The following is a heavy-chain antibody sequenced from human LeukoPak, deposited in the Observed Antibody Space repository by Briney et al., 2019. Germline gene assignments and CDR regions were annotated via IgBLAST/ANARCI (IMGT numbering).Heavy chain of an antibody. CDR1: GAIFSSYA. J-gene: IGHJ4*02. CDR2: IIPIFGSA. D-gene: IGHD3-16*02. V-gene: IGHV1-69*06. CDR3: AKGSRLREGGSYRF. Sequence: SVKVSYTASGAIFSSYAINWVRHAPGPRLEWMGRIIPIFGSANYAQKFQGRVTITADKSTRTAYMELSSLRSEDTALYYCAKGSRLREGGSYRFWGQGTLVTVSS.